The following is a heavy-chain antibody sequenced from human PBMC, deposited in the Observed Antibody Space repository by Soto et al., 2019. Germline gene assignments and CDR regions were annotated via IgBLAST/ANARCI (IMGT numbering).Heavy chain of an antibody. D-gene: IGHD6-19*01. J-gene: IGHJ5*02. Sequence: SETLSLTCAVYGGSFSGYYWSWIRQPPGKGLEWIGEINHSGSTNYNPSLKSRVTISVDTSKNQFSLKLGSVTAADTAVYYCARVKAGYSSGWYTSTHNWFDPWGQGTLVTVSS. V-gene: IGHV4-34*01. CDR2: INHSGST. CDR3: ARVKAGYSSGWYTSTHNWFDP. CDR1: GGSFSGYY.